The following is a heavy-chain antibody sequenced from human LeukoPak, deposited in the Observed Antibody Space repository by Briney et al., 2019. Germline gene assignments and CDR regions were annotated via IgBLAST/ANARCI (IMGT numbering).Heavy chain of an antibody. V-gene: IGHV3-21*01. J-gene: IGHJ4*02. D-gene: IGHD3-16*02. Sequence: PGGSLRLSCAASGFTFSSYSMNWARQAPGKGLEWVSSISSSSSYIYYADSVKGRFTISRDNAKNSLYLQMNSLRAEDTAVYYCARGVLRLGELSRFYFDYWGQGTPVTVSS. CDR2: ISSSSSYI. CDR1: GFTFSSYS. CDR3: ARGVLRLGELSRFYFDY.